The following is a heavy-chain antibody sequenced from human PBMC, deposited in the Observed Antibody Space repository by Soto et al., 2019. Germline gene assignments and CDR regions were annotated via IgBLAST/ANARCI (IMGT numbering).Heavy chain of an antibody. Sequence: GGSLRLSCAASGFTFSSYGMHWVRQAPGKGLEWVAVIWYDGSNKYYADSVKGRFTISRDNSKNTLYLQMNSLRAEDTAVYYCARARRLGYCSGGSCPDAFDIWGQGTMVTVSS. V-gene: IGHV3-33*01. CDR1: GFTFSSYG. CDR3: ARARRLGYCSGGSCPDAFDI. D-gene: IGHD2-15*01. J-gene: IGHJ3*02. CDR2: IWYDGSNK.